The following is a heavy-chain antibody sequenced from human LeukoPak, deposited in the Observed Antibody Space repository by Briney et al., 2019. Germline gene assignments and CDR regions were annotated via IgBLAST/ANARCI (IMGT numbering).Heavy chain of an antibody. V-gene: IGHV3-20*04. J-gene: IGHJ4*02. CDR3: ATHSYYYGSGSYPHYLDY. Sequence: GGSLRLSCAASGFTFEDNGMSWVRQAPGKGLEWVSGLNWNGGSTGYADSVKGRFTLSRDHARNSLYLQMNSLRTEDTALYYCATHSYYYGSGSYPHYLDYWGQGPLVTVSA. CDR1: GFTFEDNG. D-gene: IGHD3-10*01. CDR2: LNWNGGST.